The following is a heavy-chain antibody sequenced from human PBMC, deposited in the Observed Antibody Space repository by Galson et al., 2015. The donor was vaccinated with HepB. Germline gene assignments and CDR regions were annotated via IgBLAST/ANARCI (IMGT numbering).Heavy chain of an antibody. CDR2: IIPIFGTA. CDR1: GGTFSSYA. V-gene: IGHV1-69*13. D-gene: IGHD6-6*01. CDR3: ARGPPTPVHWFDP. J-gene: IGHJ5*02. Sequence: SVKVSCKASGGTFSSYAISWVRQAPGQGLEWMGGIIPIFGTANYAQKFQGRVTITADESTSTAYMELSSLRSEDTAVYYCARGPPTPVHWFDPWGQGTLVTVSS.